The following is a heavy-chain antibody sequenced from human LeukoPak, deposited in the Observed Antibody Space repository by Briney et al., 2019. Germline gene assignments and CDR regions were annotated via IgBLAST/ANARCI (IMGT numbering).Heavy chain of an antibody. CDR2: INPSGGST. Sequence: ASVKVSCKASGYTFTSYYMHWVRQAPGQGLEWMGIINPSGGSTSYAQKFQGRVTMTRDTSTSTVYMGLSSLRSEDTAVYYCARDYGDYYFDYWGQGTLVTVSS. CDR1: GYTFTSYY. V-gene: IGHV1-46*01. CDR3: ARDYGDYYFDY. D-gene: IGHD4-17*01. J-gene: IGHJ4*02.